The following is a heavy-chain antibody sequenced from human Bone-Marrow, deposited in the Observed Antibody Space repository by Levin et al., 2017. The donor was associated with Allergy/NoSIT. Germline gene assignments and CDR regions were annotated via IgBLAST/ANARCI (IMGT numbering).Heavy chain of an antibody. CDR1: GGSITTDGYY. J-gene: IGHJ6*02. Sequence: SETLSLTCTVSGGSITTDGYYWSWIRQHPGKGLEWIGYINFRGRTYYKPSLQSRLTMSVDTSENPFSLKLTSVTAADTAVYYCARDYDILTGTRYYGMDVWGQGTTVTVSS. CDR2: INFRGRT. V-gene: IGHV4-31*03. D-gene: IGHD3-9*01. CDR3: ARDYDILTGTRYYGMDV.